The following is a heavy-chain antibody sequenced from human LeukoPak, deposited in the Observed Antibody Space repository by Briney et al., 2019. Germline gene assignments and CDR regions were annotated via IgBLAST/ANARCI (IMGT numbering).Heavy chain of an antibody. CDR2: IYPGDSDT. D-gene: IGHD6-19*01. Sequence: GESLKISCKGSGYSFTSYWSGWVRQMPGKGLEWMGIIYPGDSDTRYSPSLQGQVTISADKSTSAAYLQWSSLKASDTAMYYCARPDSSGWFFDYWGQGTLVTVSS. CDR1: GYSFTSYW. V-gene: IGHV5-51*01. CDR3: ARPDSSGWFFDY. J-gene: IGHJ4*02.